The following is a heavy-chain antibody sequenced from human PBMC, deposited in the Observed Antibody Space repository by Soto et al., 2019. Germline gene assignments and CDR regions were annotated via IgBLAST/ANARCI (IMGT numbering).Heavy chain of an antibody. CDR1: VFTFLNLW. V-gene: IGHV3-7*01. Sequence: GGSLRLSGVSSVFTFLNLWMTWGRQAPGQGLEWVANIKQDGSEKHYVDSVKGRFTISRDNAKNSLYLQMNSLRADDSAVYYCARNHYRSGAYGMDVWGQGTTVTVSS. CDR3: ARNHYRSGAYGMDV. J-gene: IGHJ6*02. CDR2: IKQDGSEK. D-gene: IGHD6-25*01.